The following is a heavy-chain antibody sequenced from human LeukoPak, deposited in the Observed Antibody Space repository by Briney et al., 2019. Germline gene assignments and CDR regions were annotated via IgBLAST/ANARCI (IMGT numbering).Heavy chain of an antibody. Sequence: GGSLRLSCAASGFTFSSYAMSWVRQAPGKGLEWVGFIRTKGYGGTTEYAASVKGRFTISRDDSKSIAYLQMNSLKTEDTAVYYCTRDDRYCSTTSCSYFDYWGQGTLVTVSS. CDR1: GFTFSSYA. CDR2: IRTKGYGGTT. D-gene: IGHD2-2*01. V-gene: IGHV3-49*04. J-gene: IGHJ4*02. CDR3: TRDDRYCSTTSCSYFDY.